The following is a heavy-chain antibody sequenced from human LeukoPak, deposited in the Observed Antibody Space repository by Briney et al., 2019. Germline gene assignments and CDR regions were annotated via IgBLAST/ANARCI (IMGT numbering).Heavy chain of an antibody. CDR2: ISYDGSHK. CDR3: ARDDRYTSWN. J-gene: IGHJ4*02. D-gene: IGHD5-18*01. V-gene: IGHV3-30-3*01. Sequence: GRSLRLSCAASGFTFSTYAMHWVRQAPGEGLEWVAIISYDGSHKYYADSVKGRFTISRDNAKNSLYLQMNSLRAEDTAVYYCARDDRYTSWNWGQGTLVTVAS. CDR1: GFTFSTYA.